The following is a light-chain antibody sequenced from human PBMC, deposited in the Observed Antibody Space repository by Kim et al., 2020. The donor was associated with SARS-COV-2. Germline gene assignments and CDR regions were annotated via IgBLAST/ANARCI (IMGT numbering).Light chain of an antibody. V-gene: IGLV2-23*02. J-gene: IGLJ1*01. CDR2: EVS. CDR3: CSYAGSSTDV. Sequence: LTQPASVSGSPGQSITISCTGTSSDVGSYNLVSWYQQHPGKAPKLMIYEVSKRPSGVSNRFSGSKSGNTASLTISGLQAEDEADYYCCSYAGSSTDVFGTGTKVTVL. CDR1: SSDVGSYNL.